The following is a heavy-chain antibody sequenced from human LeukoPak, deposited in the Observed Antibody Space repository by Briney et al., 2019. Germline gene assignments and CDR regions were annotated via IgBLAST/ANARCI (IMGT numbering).Heavy chain of an antibody. J-gene: IGHJ1*01. D-gene: IGHD4-17*01. CDR3: AALPYGDYVFQYFQH. Sequence: SETLSLTCTVSGGSISSSTYYWGWIRQPPGKGLEWIGYIYYSGSTNYNPSLKSRVTISVDTSKNQFSLKLSSVTAADTAVYYCAALPYGDYVFQYFQHWGQGTLVTVSS. V-gene: IGHV4-61*05. CDR2: IYYSGST. CDR1: GGSISSSTYY.